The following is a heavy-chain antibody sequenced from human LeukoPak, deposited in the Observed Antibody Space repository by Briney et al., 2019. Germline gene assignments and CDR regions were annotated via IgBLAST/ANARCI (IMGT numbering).Heavy chain of an antibody. CDR2: ISVYNGNT. J-gene: IGHJ4*02. CDR3: AGTLGYRTSHFCYLKY. CDR1: GYTFPAYG. V-gene: IGHV1-18*01. Sequence: ASVKVSCKASGYTFPAYGISWVRQAPGQGLEWMGWISVYNGNTFYAQHLQGRLTMTTDTFTNTMYMELRSLRFDDTALYYCAGTLGYRTSHFCYLKYWGQGTLVTVSS. D-gene: IGHD2-8*01.